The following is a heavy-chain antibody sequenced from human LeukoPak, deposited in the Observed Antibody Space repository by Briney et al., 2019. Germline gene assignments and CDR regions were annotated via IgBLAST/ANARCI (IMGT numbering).Heavy chain of an antibody. CDR2: ISGSGNKT. CDR3: AKLKRVGIAPFDD. J-gene: IGHJ4*02. CDR1: GVTFSHFA. Sequence: PGGSLRLSCAASGVTFSHFAMSWVRQAPGKGLHWVSTISGSGNKTYDADSVKGRFTISRDNSKNTLYLQMTGLRAEDTAVYYCAKLKRVGIAPFDDWGQGTLVTVSS. D-gene: IGHD3-10*01. V-gene: IGHV3-23*01.